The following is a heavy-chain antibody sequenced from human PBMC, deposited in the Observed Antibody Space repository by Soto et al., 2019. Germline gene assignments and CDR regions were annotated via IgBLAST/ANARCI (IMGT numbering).Heavy chain of an antibody. D-gene: IGHD2-21*01. J-gene: IGHJ5*02. CDR1: GYTFTGYY. Sequence: EASVEVSCKXSGYTFTGYYIHWVRQAPGQGLEWMGWINPNSGGTNYAQKFQGRVTMTRDTSISTAYMELSRLRSDDTAVYYCAREWGGGVYRAWGQGTLVTVSS. V-gene: IGHV1-2*02. CDR2: INPNSGGT. CDR3: AREWGGGVYRA.